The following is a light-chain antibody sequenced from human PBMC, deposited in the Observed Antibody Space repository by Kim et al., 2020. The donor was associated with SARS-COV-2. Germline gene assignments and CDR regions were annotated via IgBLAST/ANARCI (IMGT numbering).Light chain of an antibody. CDR3: AAWDDSLKGYV. V-gene: IGLV1-44*01. CDR1: SANIVSNT. CDR2: SNN. Sequence: GQRVTNSCSGSSANIVSNTLIWYQQLPGTAPKLLIYSNNQRPSGVPDRFSGSKSGTSASLAISGLQSEDEADYYCAAWDDSLKGYVFGTGTQLTVL. J-gene: IGLJ1*01.